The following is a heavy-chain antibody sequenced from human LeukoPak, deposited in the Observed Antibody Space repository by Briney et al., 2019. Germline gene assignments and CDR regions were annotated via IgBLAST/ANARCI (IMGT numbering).Heavy chain of an antibody. D-gene: IGHD1-26*01. CDR1: GGPISSGGFS. CDR2: IFQSGSP. CDR3: ARDRAGLGLLDF. J-gene: IGHJ3*01. Sequence: SETLSLTCTVSGGPISSGGFSWTWIRQPPGEGLEWIGYIFQSGSPSYNPSLRSRVTISVDTSTNQFSLRLNSVTAADTAMYYCARDRAGLGLLDFWGQGTMVIVFS. V-gene: IGHV4-30-2*01.